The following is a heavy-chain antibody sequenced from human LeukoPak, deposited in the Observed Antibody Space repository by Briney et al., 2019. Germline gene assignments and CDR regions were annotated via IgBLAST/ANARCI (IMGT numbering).Heavy chain of an antibody. CDR3: ARSSNIKGIVVVTGDY. D-gene: IGHD3-22*01. V-gene: IGHV1-18*01. CDR1: GYAFTSYG. CDR2: ISTYNGNT. J-gene: IGHJ4*02. Sequence: ASVKVSCKASGYAFTSYGISWVRQAPGQGLEWMGWISTYNGNTNYAQKLQGRVTMTTDTSTSTAYMELRSLRSDDTAVYYCARSSNIKGIVVVTGDYWGQGTLVTVSS.